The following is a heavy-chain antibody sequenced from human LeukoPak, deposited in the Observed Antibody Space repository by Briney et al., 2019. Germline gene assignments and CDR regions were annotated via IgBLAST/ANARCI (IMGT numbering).Heavy chain of an antibody. Sequence: PSETLSLTCTVSGGSPSTFYWSWIRHPPGKGREWVWYIYTRGSTTYNTSLKRRVTIPVATSKNQLSVKLSSVTAADTAVYYCARTYDGDYFYYFDYWLERTLVTVSS. V-gene: IGHV4-4*09. D-gene: IGHD4-17*01. CDR1: GGSPSTFY. CDR2: IYTRGST. J-gene: IGHJ4*02. CDR3: ARTYDGDYFYYFDY.